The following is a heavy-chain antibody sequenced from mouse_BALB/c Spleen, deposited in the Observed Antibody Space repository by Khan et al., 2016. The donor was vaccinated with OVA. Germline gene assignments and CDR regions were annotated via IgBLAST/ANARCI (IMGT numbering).Heavy chain of an antibody. J-gene: IGHJ3*01. D-gene: IGHD6-2*01. Sequence: QVQLQQSGAELAKPGASVKMSCTASGYTFTTYWIHWIKQRPGQGLEWIGYINPSTGYTEYNKKFKDKATLTADESSSTAYMQLNRLTSADSAVYYGTRRGVFGLFAYWGQGTLVTVS. CDR3: TRRGVFGLFAY. CDR1: GYTFTTYW. CDR2: INPSTGYT. V-gene: IGHV1-7*01.